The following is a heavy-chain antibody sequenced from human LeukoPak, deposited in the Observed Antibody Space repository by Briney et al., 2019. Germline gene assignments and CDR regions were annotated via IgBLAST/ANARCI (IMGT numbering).Heavy chain of an antibody. J-gene: IGHJ4*02. V-gene: IGHV3-33*01. CDR1: GFSFSSYG. CDR2: IWNDGSIK. D-gene: IGHD5-18*01. Sequence: GRSLGLSCAASGFSFSSYGIHWVRQAPGKGLEWVAVIWNDGSIKFYGDSVRGRFTISRDNSENTLYLQMDSLRAEDTAVYYCARGAGHSYGNFDYWGQGTLVTVSS. CDR3: ARGAGHSYGNFDY.